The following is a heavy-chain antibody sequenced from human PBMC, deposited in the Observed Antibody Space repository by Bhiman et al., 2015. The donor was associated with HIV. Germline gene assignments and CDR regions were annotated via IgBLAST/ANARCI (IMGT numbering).Heavy chain of an antibody. V-gene: IGHV3-11*04. CDR2: ISSSGNTI. Sequence: QVQLVESGGGLVKPGGSLRLSCAASGFTFSDYYMSWIRQAPGKGLEWVSYISSSGNTIYYADSVKGRFTISRDNAKNSLFLQMNSLRAEDTAVYYCARDSHGEVTIFGVVIGSSPSGMDVWGQGTTVTVSS. CDR3: ARDSHGEVTIFGVVIGSSPSGMDV. J-gene: IGHJ6*02. D-gene: IGHD3-3*01. CDR1: GFTFSDYY.